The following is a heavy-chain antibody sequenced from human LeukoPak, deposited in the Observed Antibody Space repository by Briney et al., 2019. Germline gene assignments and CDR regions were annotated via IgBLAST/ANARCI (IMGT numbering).Heavy chain of an antibody. D-gene: IGHD1-26*01. V-gene: IGHV3-30-3*01. CDR2: ISYDGSNK. CDR3: ARGVGATGYYYYYGMDV. Sequence: GGSLRLSCAASGFTFSSYAMHWVRQAPGKGLEWVAVISYDGSNKYYADSVKGRFTISRDSSKNTLYLQMNSLRAEDTAVYYCARGVGATGYYYYYGMDVWGQGTTVTVSS. J-gene: IGHJ6*02. CDR1: GFTFSSYA.